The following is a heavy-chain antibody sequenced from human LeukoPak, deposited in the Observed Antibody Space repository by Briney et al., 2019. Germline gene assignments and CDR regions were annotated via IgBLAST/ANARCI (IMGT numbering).Heavy chain of an antibody. CDR2: INPNSGGT. J-gene: IGHJ4*02. Sequence: ASVKVSCKASGYTFTGYYMHWVRQAPGQGLEWMGWINPNSGGTNYAQKFQGRVTMNRDTSISTAYMELSRLRSDDTAVYYCARVSSGCSYGKNYHRIDYWGQGTLVTVSS. D-gene: IGHD5-18*01. CDR3: ARVSSGCSYGKNYHRIDY. CDR1: GYTFTGYY. V-gene: IGHV1-2*02.